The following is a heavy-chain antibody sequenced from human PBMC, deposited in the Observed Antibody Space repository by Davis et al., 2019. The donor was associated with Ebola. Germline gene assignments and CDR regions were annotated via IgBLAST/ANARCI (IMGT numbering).Heavy chain of an antibody. V-gene: IGHV4-39*01. D-gene: IGHD6-6*01. CDR1: GGSISSTFYY. J-gene: IGHJ4*02. Sequence: MPGGSLRLSCTVSGGSISSTFYYWGWIRQPPGKGLEWIGNFYYSGSTYYNPSLKSRVTISIDTSKNQFSLNLSSVTAADTAVYYCARLPYSSYSFVDYWGQGTLVTVSS. CDR2: FYYSGST. CDR3: ARLPYSSYSFVDY.